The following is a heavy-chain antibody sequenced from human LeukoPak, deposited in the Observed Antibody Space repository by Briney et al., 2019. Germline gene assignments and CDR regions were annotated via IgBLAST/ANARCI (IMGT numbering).Heavy chain of an antibody. D-gene: IGHD7-27*01. CDR3: ARLAGDQAFDY. V-gene: IGHV4-59*08. J-gene: IGHJ4*02. CDR2: IYYSGST. Sequence: PSETLSLTCTVSGGSIISYYWSCIRQPPGKGLEWIGYIYYSGSTNYNPSLKSRVTISVDTSKNQFSLKLSSVTAADTAVYYCARLAGDQAFDYWGQGTLVTVSS. CDR1: GGSIISYY.